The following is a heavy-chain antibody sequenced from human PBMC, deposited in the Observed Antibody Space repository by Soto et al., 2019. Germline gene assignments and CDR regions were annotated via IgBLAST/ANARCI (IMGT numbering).Heavy chain of an antibody. Sequence: VQLVESGGGLVQPGGSLRLSCAASGFTFSSYAMHWVRQAPGKGLEWVAVISYDGSNKYYADSVKGRFTISRDNSKNTLYLQMNSLRAEDTAVYYCARSGYKGYSYGPFDYWGQGTLVTVSS. D-gene: IGHD5-18*01. J-gene: IGHJ4*02. CDR3: ARSGYKGYSYGPFDY. CDR2: ISYDGSNK. V-gene: IGHV3-30-3*01. CDR1: GFTFSSYA.